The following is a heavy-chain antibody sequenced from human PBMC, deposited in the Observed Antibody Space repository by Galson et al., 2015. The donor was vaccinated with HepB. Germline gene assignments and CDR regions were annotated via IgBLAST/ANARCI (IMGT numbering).Heavy chain of an antibody. CDR3: ARDLQYYDFWSGSDY. D-gene: IGHD3-3*01. J-gene: IGHJ4*02. V-gene: IGHV3-21*01. CDR2: ISSSSSYI. Sequence: CAASGFTFSSYSMNWVRQAPGKGLEWVSSISSSSSYIYYADSVKGRFTISRDNAKNSLYLQMNSLRAEDTAVYYCARDLQYYDFWSGSDYWGQGTLVTVSS. CDR1: GFTFSSYS.